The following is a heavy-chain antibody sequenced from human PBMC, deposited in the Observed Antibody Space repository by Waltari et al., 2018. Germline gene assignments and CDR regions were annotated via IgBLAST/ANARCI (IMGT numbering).Heavy chain of an antibody. CDR3: TSGRWLANFDD. V-gene: IGHV3-49*04. J-gene: IGHJ4*02. CDR1: CFTFSASY. CDR2: IRSKPYGETT. D-gene: IGHD6-19*01. Sequence: EGQLVSSGGGLVQPGRSLRLSCIGSCFTFSASYLRWVRQAPGKGLEWVAFIRSKPYGETTEYAASVRGRFTISRDDSENFAYLEMNSLKSEDTALYYCTSGRWLANFDDWGQGALVTVSS.